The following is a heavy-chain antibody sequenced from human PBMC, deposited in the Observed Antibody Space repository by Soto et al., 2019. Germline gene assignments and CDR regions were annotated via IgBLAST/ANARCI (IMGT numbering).Heavy chain of an antibody. J-gene: IGHJ6*02. CDR1: GFTFSSYW. V-gene: IGHV3-7*03. D-gene: IGHD6-13*01. CDR2: IEQDGSEK. Sequence: GGSLRLSCAASGFTFSSYWMSWVRQAPGKGLEWVANIEQDGSEKYYVDSVKGRFTISRDNAKNSLYLQMNSLRAEDTAVYYCARGRVSSSWLVYYYGMDVWGQGTTVTVSS. CDR3: ARGRVSSSWLVYYYGMDV.